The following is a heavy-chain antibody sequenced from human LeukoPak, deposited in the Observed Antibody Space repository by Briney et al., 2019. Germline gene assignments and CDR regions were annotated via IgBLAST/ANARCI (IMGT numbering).Heavy chain of an antibody. CDR1: GASFRSGGQY. J-gene: IGHJ4*02. CDR3: ARIFDV. Sequence: PSETLSLTCTLSGASFRSGGQYWGWIRQTPGKGLEWIGDIFYNGKTNYNPSLKSRVTISLDTSRSQFSLRLSSVTASDTGVYYCARIFDVWGRGILVTVSS. V-gene: IGHV4-61*08. CDR2: IFYNGKT.